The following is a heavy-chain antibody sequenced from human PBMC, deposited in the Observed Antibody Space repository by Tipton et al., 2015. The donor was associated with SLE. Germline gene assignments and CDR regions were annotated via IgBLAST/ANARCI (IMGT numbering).Heavy chain of an antibody. J-gene: IGHJ4*02. V-gene: IGHV1-18*04. CDR1: GYNFISHG. CDR2: ISVFNGDT. CDR3: ARVGAAPYFDY. Sequence: QVQLVQSGGEVKKPGASVKVSCKASGYNFISHGISWLRQAPGQGLEWMGWISVFNGDTDYSKNFEGRLTMTTDTSTTTAYMELKSLRSDDTAVYYCARVGAAPYFDYWGQGTLVTVSS. D-gene: IGHD6-13*01.